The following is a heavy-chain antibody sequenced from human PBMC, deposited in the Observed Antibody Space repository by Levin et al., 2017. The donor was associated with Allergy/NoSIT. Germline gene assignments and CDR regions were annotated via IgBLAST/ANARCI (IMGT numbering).Heavy chain of an antibody. CDR2: IIPIFGTA. V-gene: IGHV1-69*13. Sequence: SVKVSCKASGGTFSSYAISWVRQAPGQGLEWMGGIIPIFGTANYAQKFQGRVTITADESTSTAYMELSSLRSEDTAVYYCARDQVVVVPERDYYYGMDVWGQGTTVTVSS. J-gene: IGHJ6*02. D-gene: IGHD2-2*01. CDR1: GGTFSSYA. CDR3: ARDQVVVVPERDYYYGMDV.